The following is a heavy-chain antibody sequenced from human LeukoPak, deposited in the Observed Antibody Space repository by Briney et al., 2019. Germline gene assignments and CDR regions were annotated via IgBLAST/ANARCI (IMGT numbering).Heavy chain of an antibody. CDR2: IKQDGSEK. CDR1: GFTFTSYG. D-gene: IGHD6-13*01. CDR3: ARDGGRAAASGY. Sequence: GGSLRLSCAASGFTFTSYGMHWVRQAPGKGLEWVANIKQDGSEKYYADSVKGRFTISRDNAKNSLFLQMNSLTAEDTAVYFCARDGGRAAASGYWGRGTLVTVSS. V-gene: IGHV3-7*01. J-gene: IGHJ4*02.